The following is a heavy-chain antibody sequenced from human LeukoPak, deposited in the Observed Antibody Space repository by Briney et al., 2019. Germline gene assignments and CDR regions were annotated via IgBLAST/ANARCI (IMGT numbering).Heavy chain of an antibody. CDR1: GFTFSSYG. D-gene: IGHD5-12*01. V-gene: IGHV3-30*18. CDR2: ISYDGSNK. J-gene: IGHJ3*02. Sequence: GGSLRLSCAASGFTFSSYGMHWVRQAPGKGLEWVAVISYDGSNKHYADSVKGRFTISRDNSKNTLYLQMNSLRAEDTAVYYCAKDKAPVANHAFDIWGQGTMVTVSS. CDR3: AKDKAPVANHAFDI.